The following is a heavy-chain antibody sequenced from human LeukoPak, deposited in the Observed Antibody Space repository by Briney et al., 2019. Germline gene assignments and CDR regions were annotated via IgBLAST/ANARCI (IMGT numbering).Heavy chain of an antibody. CDR3: AQKATFSHTSAQQ. CDR1: GGSITSYF. Sequence: SETLSLTCTVSGGSITSYFWSCIRQPPGRRLEWIGYIYHSGTTNYNPSLKSRVTISADTSKNQFSLRLSSVTAADTAVYYCAQKATFSHTSAQQWGQGTLVTVSS. CDR2: IYHSGTT. V-gene: IGHV4-59*01. D-gene: IGHD2/OR15-2a*01. J-gene: IGHJ1*01.